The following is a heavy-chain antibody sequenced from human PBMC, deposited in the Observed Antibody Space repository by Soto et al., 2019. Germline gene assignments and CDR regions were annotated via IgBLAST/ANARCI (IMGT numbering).Heavy chain of an antibody. J-gene: IGHJ4*02. D-gene: IGHD6-19*01. CDR3: AKTYSSGWYVLDY. CDR2: IYPGDSDT. V-gene: IGHV5-51*01. CDR1: GYSFTSYW. Sequence: PGESLKISCKGSGYSFTSYWIGWVRQMPGKGLEWMGIIYPGDSDTRYSPSFQGQVTISADKSISTAYLQWSSLKASDTAVYYCAKTYSSGWYVLDYWGQGTLVTVSS.